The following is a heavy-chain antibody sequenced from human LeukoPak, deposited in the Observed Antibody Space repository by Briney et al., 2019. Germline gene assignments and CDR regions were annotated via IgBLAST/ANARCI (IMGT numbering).Heavy chain of an antibody. CDR3: ARESPAMIPGAFDI. D-gene: IGHD2-2*01. J-gene: IGHJ3*02. Sequence: SETLSLTCTVSGGSISSGGYYWSWIRQHPGKGLEWIGYIYYSGSTYYNPSLKSRVTISVDTSKSQFSLKLSSVTAADTAVYYCARESPAMIPGAFDIWGQGTMVTVSS. CDR1: GGSISSGGYY. CDR2: IYYSGST. V-gene: IGHV4-31*03.